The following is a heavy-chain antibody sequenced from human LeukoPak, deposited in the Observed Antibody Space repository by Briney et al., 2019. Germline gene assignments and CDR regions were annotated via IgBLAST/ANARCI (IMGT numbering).Heavy chain of an antibody. CDR1: VFTFSDYY. CDR3: ARVGPTTVVTPGSFDY. J-gene: IGHJ4*02. Sequence: GGSLTLSCAASVFTFSDYYMSWIRQAPGKGLEWVSYISSSGSTIYYADSVKGRFTISRDNAKNSLYLQMNSLRAEDTAVYYCARVGPTTVVTPGSFDYWGQGTLATVSS. V-gene: IGHV3-11*01. D-gene: IGHD4-23*01. CDR2: ISSSGSTI.